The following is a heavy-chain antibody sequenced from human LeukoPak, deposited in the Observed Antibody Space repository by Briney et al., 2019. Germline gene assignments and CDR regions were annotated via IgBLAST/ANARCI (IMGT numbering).Heavy chain of an antibody. CDR3: AGGTMYSSSSFFGGYYYGMDV. Sequence: SETLSLTCTVSGGSISSYYWSWIRQPAGKGLEWIGRIYTSGGTNYNPSLKSRVTMSVDTSKNQFSLKLSSVTAADTAVYYCAGGTMYSSSSFFGGYYYGMDVWGQGTTVTVSS. D-gene: IGHD6-6*01. J-gene: IGHJ6*02. CDR1: GGSISSYY. CDR2: IYTSGGT. V-gene: IGHV4-4*07.